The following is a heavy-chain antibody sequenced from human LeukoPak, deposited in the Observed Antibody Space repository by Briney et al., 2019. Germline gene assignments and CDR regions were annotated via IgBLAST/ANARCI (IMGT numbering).Heavy chain of an antibody. J-gene: IGHJ4*02. CDR3: ARAALHIAYGDYGFDY. CDR2: IYYSGST. CDR1: GVSIISSNSY. D-gene: IGHD4-17*01. Sequence: SETLSLTCTVSGVSIISSNSYWGWIRQPPGKGLEWIGYIYYSGSTNYNPSLKSRVTISVDTSKNQFSLKLSSVTAADTAVYYCARAALHIAYGDYGFDYWGQGTLVTVSS. V-gene: IGHV4-61*05.